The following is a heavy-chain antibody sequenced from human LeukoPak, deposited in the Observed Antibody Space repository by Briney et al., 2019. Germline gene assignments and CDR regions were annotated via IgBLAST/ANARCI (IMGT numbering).Heavy chain of an antibody. D-gene: IGHD5-24*01. CDR3: AKQFVDI. CDR2: LSESGDVT. J-gene: IGHJ5*02. CDR1: GFAFSNYA. Sequence: PGGSLRLSCAASGFAFSNYAMNWVRQAPGKGLEWVSSLSESGDVTSYAGSVKGRFTISRDNSRNILHLQMSSLRAEDTAIYYCAKQFVDIWGQGTLVIVSS. V-gene: IGHV3-23*01.